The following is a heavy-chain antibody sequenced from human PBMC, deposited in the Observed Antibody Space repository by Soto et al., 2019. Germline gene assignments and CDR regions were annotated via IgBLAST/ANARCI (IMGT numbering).Heavy chain of an antibody. D-gene: IGHD3-22*01. CDR3: ARDYYDSSGYSYKSYFDY. J-gene: IGHJ4*02. V-gene: IGHV1-3*01. CDR1: RYPFTSYA. CDR2: INAGSGNT. Sequence: GSVKVCFKSYRYPFTSYAMHLVRQAPGQSVEWMGWINAGSGNTKYSQKFQGRVTITRDTSASTAYMELSSLRSEDTAVYYCARDYYDSSGYSYKSYFDYWGQGTMVTVSS.